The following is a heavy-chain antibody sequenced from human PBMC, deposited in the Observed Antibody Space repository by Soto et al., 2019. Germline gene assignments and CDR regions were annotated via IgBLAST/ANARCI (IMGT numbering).Heavy chain of an antibody. D-gene: IGHD2-21*01. CDR1: GFTFTTYW. CDR2: IKFDESTT. Sequence: EVQLVESGGGLVQPGGSLRLSCAASGFTFTTYWMHWVRQAPGKGLVWVSRIKFDESTTNYADSVKGRFTISRDNAKNTVVLQMNGLGAEDTAVYYCVRGGLWAYYMDVWGKGTTVTVSS. V-gene: IGHV3-74*01. CDR3: VRGGLWAYYMDV. J-gene: IGHJ6*03.